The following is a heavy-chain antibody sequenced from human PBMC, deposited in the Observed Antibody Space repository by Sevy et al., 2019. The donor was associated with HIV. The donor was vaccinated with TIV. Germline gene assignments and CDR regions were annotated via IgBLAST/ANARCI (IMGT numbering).Heavy chain of an antibody. CDR2: ISSGGTTI. V-gene: IGHV3-48*03. CDR1: GFTFSSSG. J-gene: IGHJ4*02. CDR3: ARDGAHSSSYYFDY. Sequence: GGSLRLSCAASGFTFSSSGMNWVRQSPGKGLEWLSCISSGGTTIHYADSVKGRFTISRDNAKNSLYLQMNSLGAEDTAVYYCARDGAHSSSYYFDYWGQGTLVTVSS. D-gene: IGHD6-13*01.